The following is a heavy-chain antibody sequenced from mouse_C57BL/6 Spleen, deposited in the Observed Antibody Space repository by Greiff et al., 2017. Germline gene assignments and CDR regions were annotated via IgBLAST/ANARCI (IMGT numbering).Heavy chain of an antibody. V-gene: IGHV10-1*01. D-gene: IGHD2-4*01. CDR2: IRSKSNNYAT. CDR3: VRHAVVYYDYENAMDY. Sequence: VQLVESGGGLVQPKGSLKLSCAASGFSFNTYAMNWVRQAPGKGLEWVSRIRSKSNNYATYYADSVKDRFTISRDDSESMLYLQMNNLKTEDTAMYYCVRHAVVYYDYENAMDYWGQGTSVTVSS. CDR1: GFSFNTYA. J-gene: IGHJ4*01.